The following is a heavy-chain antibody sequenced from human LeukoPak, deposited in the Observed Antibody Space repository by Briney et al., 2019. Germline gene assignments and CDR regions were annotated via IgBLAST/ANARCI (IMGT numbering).Heavy chain of an antibody. V-gene: IGHV3-23*01. CDR3: AKRGVVIRVILVGFHKEAYYFDS. CDR1: GITLSNYG. D-gene: IGHD3-22*01. J-gene: IGHJ4*02. Sequence: GGSLRLSCAVSGITLSNYGMSWVRQAPGKGLEWVAGISGSGGSTNYADSVKGRFTISRDNRRNTLFLQMNSLRAEDTAVYFCAKRGVVIRVILVGFHKEAYYFDSWGQGALVTVSS. CDR2: ISGSGGST.